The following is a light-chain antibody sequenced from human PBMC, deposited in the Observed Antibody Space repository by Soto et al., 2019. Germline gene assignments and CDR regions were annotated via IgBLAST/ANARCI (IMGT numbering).Light chain of an antibody. CDR2: TNT. CDR3: AAWDDSLNGPV. V-gene: IGLV1-44*01. Sequence: QYVLTQPPSVSGTPGQRVTISCSGGSSNIGANTVNWYQQLPGTAPQLLIFTNTQRPSGVPDRFSGSKSGTSASLAIGGLQSEDEADYYCAAWDDSLNGPVFGVGTQLTVL. CDR1: SSNIGANT. J-gene: IGLJ7*01.